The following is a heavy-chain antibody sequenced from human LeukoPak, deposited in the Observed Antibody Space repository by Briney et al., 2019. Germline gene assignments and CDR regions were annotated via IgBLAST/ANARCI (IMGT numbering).Heavy chain of an antibody. CDR1: GFTFSSYD. J-gene: IGHJ4*02. CDR2: IWYDGSKK. Sequence: GGSLRLSCAASGFTFSSYDMHWVRQAPGKGLEWVAVIWYDGSKKYYAESVKGRFTISRDNSNNTLYLQMSGLRVDDTAVYYCARAPGGYSGYDPLDYWGQGTLVTVSS. V-gene: IGHV3-33*01. D-gene: IGHD5-12*01. CDR3: ARAPGGYSGYDPLDY.